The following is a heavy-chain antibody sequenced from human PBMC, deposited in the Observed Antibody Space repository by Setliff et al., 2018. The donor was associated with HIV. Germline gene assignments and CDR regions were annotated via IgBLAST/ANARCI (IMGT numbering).Heavy chain of an antibody. V-gene: IGHV4-4*08. J-gene: IGHJ6*03. Sequence: SETLSLTCTVSGGSITRYYWSWIRQPPGKGLEWIGYIFSSVTTNYSPSLKSRLTISLDTSKNQFSLKLSSVTAADTAVYYCARGEAAAGTSYYYYYMDVWGKGTTVTVSS. D-gene: IGHD6-13*01. CDR3: ARGEAAAGTSYYYYYMDV. CDR1: GGSITRYY. CDR2: IFSSVTT.